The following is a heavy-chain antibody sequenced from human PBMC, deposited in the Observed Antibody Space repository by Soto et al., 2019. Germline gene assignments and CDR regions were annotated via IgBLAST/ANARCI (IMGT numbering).Heavy chain of an antibody. Sequence: GGSLRLSCAASGFNFNDHWMTWVRQAPGKGLEWVANIKKDGSGTYYVDSVKGRFTISRDNANNSLFLQMNSLRADDTAVYYCARVANGVVAPAATYYFDYWGQGALVTVSS. CDR2: IKKDGSGT. D-gene: IGHD2-2*01. CDR1: GFNFNDHW. CDR3: ARVANGVVAPAATYYFDY. J-gene: IGHJ4*02. V-gene: IGHV3-7*03.